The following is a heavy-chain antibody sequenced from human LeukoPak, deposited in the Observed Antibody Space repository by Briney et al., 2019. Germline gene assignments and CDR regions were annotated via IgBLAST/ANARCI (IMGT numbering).Heavy chain of an antibody. CDR2: INPNSGGT. Sequence: ASVKVSCKASGYTFTGYYMHWVRQAPGQGLEWMGWINPNSGGTNYAQKFQGRVTMTRDTSISTAYMELSRLRSDDTAVYYCARAPYYYDSSGYYLNWFDPWGQGTLVTVSS. J-gene: IGHJ5*02. V-gene: IGHV1-2*02. CDR3: ARAPYYYDSSGYYLNWFDP. CDR1: GYTFTGYY. D-gene: IGHD3-22*01.